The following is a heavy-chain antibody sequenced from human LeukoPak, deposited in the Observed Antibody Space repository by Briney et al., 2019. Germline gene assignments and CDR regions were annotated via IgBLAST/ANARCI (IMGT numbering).Heavy chain of an antibody. D-gene: IGHD3-9*01. Sequence: PSETLSLTCAVSGYSISSGYYWGWIRQPPGKGLEWIGSIYHSGSTYYNPSLKSRVTISVDTSKNQLSLKLSSVTAADTAVYYCARHSSKYYDILTGYYNGYYYYMDVWGKGTTVTVSS. CDR2: IYHSGST. V-gene: IGHV4-38-2*01. CDR1: GYSISSGYY. J-gene: IGHJ6*03. CDR3: ARHSSKYYDILTGYYNGYYYYMDV.